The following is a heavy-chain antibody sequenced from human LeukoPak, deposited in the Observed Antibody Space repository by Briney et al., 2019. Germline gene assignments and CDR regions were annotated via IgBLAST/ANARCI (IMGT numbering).Heavy chain of an antibody. D-gene: IGHD3-22*01. CDR2: INHSGST. Sequence: PSETLSLTCAVYGGSFSGYYWSWIRQPPWKGLEWIGEINHSGSTNYNPSLKSRVTISVDTSKNQFSLKLSSVTAADTAVYYCARRRPKIVVVITRAFDIWGQGTMVTVSS. J-gene: IGHJ3*02. V-gene: IGHV4-34*01. CDR1: GGSFSGYY. CDR3: ARRRPKIVVVITRAFDI.